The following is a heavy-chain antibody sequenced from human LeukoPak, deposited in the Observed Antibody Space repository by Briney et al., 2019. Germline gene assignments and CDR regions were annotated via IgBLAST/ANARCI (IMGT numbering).Heavy chain of an antibody. CDR3: ARESPYYYDSPDAFDI. D-gene: IGHD3-22*01. CDR1: GFTFSNYW. Sequence: GGSLRLSCEASGFTFSNYWMSWVRQAPGKGLEWVANIKEDGSEKYYVDSVKGRFTISRDDAKNSLYLQMNSLRAEDTAVYYCARESPYYYDSPDAFDIWGQGTMVTVSS. J-gene: IGHJ3*02. V-gene: IGHV3-7*03. CDR2: IKEDGSEK.